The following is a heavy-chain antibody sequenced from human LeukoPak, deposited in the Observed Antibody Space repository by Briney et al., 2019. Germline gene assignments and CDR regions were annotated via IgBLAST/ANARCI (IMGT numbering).Heavy chain of an antibody. CDR2: ISGSGGST. CDR1: EFTFNSYA. D-gene: IGHD3-10*01. Sequence: GGSLRLSCAASEFTFNSYAMSWVRQAPGKGLEWVSAISGSGGSTYYADSVKGRFTISRDNSKNTLYLQMNSLRAEDTAVYYCAKTVMVRGPVYYFDYWDQGTLVTVSS. J-gene: IGHJ4*02. CDR3: AKTVMVRGPVYYFDY. V-gene: IGHV3-23*01.